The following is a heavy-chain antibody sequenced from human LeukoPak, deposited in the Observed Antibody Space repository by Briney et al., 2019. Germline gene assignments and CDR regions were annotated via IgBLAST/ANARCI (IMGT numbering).Heavy chain of an antibody. V-gene: IGHV3-23*01. J-gene: IGHJ4*02. CDR1: GFSFNNYA. Sequence: GGSLRLSCAASGFSFNNYAMSWVRQAPGKGLEWVSIIIASSGSTFYADSVKGRFTISRDNAKNSLYLQMDSLTAEDTAVYYCSAAAAALDYWGQGTLVTVSS. D-gene: IGHD6-13*01. CDR2: IIASSGST. CDR3: SAAAAALDY.